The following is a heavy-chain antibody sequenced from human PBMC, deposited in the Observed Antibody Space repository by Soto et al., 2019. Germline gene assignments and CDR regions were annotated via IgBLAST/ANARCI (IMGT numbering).Heavy chain of an antibody. CDR3: AKDSPYSASYKEDGFDI. CDR2: ISGSGGST. D-gene: IGHD1-26*01. Sequence: GGSRLSCEVSGFTFSSYAMSWVRQAPGRGLEWVSSISGSGGSTYHADSVNGRFTISRDNSKNTVFLQMNSLRAEDTAVYYCAKDSPYSASYKEDGFDIWGQGSLVTVSS. CDR1: GFTFSSYA. J-gene: IGHJ3*02. V-gene: IGHV3-23*01.